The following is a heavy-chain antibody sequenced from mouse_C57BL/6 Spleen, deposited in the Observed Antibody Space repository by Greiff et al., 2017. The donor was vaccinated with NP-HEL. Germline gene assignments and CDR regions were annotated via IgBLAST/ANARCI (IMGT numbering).Heavy chain of an antibody. CDR2: IDPSDSYT. D-gene: IGHD2-2*01. CDR3: ARSSDGYDYYFDY. V-gene: IGHV1-50*01. J-gene: IGHJ2*01. CDR1: GYTFTSYW. Sequence: QVQLQQPGAELVKPGASVKLSCKASGYTFTSYWMQWVKQRPGQGLEWIGEIDPSDSYTNYNQKFKGKATLTVDTSSSTAYMQLSSLTSEDSAVYYCARSSDGYDYYFDYWGQGTTLTVSS.